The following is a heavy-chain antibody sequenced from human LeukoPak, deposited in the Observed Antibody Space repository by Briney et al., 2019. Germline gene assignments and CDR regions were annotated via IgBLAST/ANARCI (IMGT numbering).Heavy chain of an antibody. V-gene: IGHV3-23*01. CDR1: GFTFSSYA. CDR3: AKDLAAVAVTQYYFDY. CDR2: ISGSGGST. J-gene: IGHJ4*02. D-gene: IGHD6-19*01. Sequence: GGSLRLSCAASGFTFSSYAMSWVRQAPGKGLEWVSAISGSGGSTYYADSVRGRFTTSRDNSKNTLYLQVNSLRAEDTAVYYCAKDLAAVAVTQYYFDYWGQGTLVTVSS.